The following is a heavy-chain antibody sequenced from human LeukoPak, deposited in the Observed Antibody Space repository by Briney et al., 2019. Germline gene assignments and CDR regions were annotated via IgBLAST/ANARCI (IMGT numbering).Heavy chain of an antibody. CDR3: ARDILTGLSDY. D-gene: IGHD3-9*01. CDR2: INHSGST. J-gene: IGHJ4*02. Sequence: PSETLSLTCAVYGGSFSGYYWSWIRQPPGKGLEWIGEINHSGSTNYNPSLKSRVTISVDTSKNQFSLKLSSVTAADTAVYYCARDILTGLSDYWGQGTLVTVSS. V-gene: IGHV4-34*01. CDR1: GGSFSGYY.